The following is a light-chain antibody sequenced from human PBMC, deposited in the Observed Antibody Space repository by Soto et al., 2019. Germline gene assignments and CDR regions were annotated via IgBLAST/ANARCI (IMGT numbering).Light chain of an antibody. CDR3: KQYNNLYT. V-gene: IGKV3-15*01. Sequence: EIVLTQSPATLSLSPGERATLSCRASQSVSSYLAWYQQKPGQAPRLLMYATSTRATGIPARFSGSGSGTEFTLTISSLEFEDFAVYYCKQYNNLYTFGQGTKVDIK. CDR1: QSVSSY. J-gene: IGKJ2*01. CDR2: ATS.